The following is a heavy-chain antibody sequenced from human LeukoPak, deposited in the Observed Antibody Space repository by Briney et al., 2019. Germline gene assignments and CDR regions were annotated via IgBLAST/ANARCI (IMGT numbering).Heavy chain of an antibody. CDR3: ARAIGCSSTSCYLRMGNLINWFDP. V-gene: IGHV1-2*02. CDR1: GYTFTGYY. CDR2: INPNSGGT. Sequence: ASVKVSCKASGYTFTGYYMHWVRQAPGQGLEWMGWINPNSGGTNYAQKFQGRVTMTRDTSISTAYMELSRLRSDDMAVYYCARAIGCSSTSCYLRMGNLINWFDPWGQGTLVTVSS. J-gene: IGHJ5*02. D-gene: IGHD2-2*01.